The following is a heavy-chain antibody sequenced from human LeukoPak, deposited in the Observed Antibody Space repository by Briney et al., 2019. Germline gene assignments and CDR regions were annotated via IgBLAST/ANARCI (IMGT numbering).Heavy chain of an antibody. Sequence: SETLSLTCAVYGGSFSGYYWSWIRQPPGKGLEWIGEINHSGSTNYNPSLKSRVTISVDTSKNQFSLKLSSVTAADTAVYYCARRPKFWSGYSRYMDVWGKGTTVTVSS. D-gene: IGHD3-3*01. CDR1: GGSFSGYY. J-gene: IGHJ6*03. CDR2: INHSGST. CDR3: ARRPKFWSGYSRYMDV. V-gene: IGHV4-34*01.